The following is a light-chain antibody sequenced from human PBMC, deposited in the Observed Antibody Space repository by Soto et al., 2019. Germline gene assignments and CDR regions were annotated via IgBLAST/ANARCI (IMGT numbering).Light chain of an antibody. CDR1: QSVSGC. CDR3: QQYETFSGT. Sequence: DIKMYMSPFTLSASMGDTVTVTCRASQSVSGCLAWYQQKPGEAPKLLIYDASALPRGVPSRFSGSGSGTKFTLTIASLQPDDVVTYYSQQYETFSGTFGPVSKV. J-gene: IGKJ1*01. CDR2: DAS. V-gene: IGKV1-5*01.